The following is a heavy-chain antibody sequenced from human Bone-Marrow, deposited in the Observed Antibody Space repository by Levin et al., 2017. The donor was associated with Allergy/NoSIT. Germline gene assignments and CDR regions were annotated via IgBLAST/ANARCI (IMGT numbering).Heavy chain of an antibody. CDR3: ARQPGGVVVGDTYHFDFYMDV. D-gene: IGHD2-15*01. CDR1: GYNFSKHW. V-gene: IGHV5-51*01. CDR2: IYPDDSDT. Sequence: GASVKVSCRGSGYNFSKHWIVWVRQMPGKGLEWMGFIYPDDSDTRYSPTFQGQVTISADKSTGIAYLQWRRLKASDTAMYYCARQPGGVVVGDTYHFDFYMDVWGKGTTVIVSS. J-gene: IGHJ6*03.